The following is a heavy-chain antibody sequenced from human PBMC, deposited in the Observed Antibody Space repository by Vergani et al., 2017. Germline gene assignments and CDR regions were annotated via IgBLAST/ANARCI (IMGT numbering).Heavy chain of an antibody. Sequence: EVQLLESGGGLVQPGGSLRLSCAASGFTFSTSAMSWVRQAPGKGLEWLSVISGSGGSTYYADSVKGRFTISRDNSKNTLYLQMNSLRAEDTAIYYCTTVGSWNNDYWGQGTLVTVSS. CDR1: GFTFSTSA. J-gene: IGHJ4*02. CDR3: TTVGSWNNDY. V-gene: IGHV3-23*01. CDR2: ISGSGGST. D-gene: IGHD1/OR15-1a*01.